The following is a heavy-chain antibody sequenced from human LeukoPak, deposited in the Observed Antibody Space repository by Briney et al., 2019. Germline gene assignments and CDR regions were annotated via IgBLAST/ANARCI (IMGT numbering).Heavy chain of an antibody. V-gene: IGHV3-53*01. J-gene: IGHJ4*02. CDR3: AKDRGVTMIVVFDY. CDR1: GFTVSSNY. D-gene: IGHD3-22*01. Sequence: GGSLRLSCAASGFTVSSNYMSWVRQAPGKGLEWVSIIYGSGDTCYADSVKGRFTISRDNSKNTLYLQMNSLRAEDTAVYYCAKDRGVTMIVVFDYWGQGTLVTVSS. CDR2: IYGSGDT.